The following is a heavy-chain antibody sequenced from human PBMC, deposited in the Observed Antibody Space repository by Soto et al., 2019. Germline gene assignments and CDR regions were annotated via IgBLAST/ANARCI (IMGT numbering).Heavy chain of an antibody. J-gene: IGHJ6*03. V-gene: IGHV4-31*03. D-gene: IGHD6-13*01. Sequence: TLSLTCTVSGGSISSGGYYWSWIRQHPGKGLEWIGYIYYSGSTYYNPSLKSRVTISVDTSKNQFSLKLSSVTAADTAVYYCARASSHQYYYYYYYMDVWGKGTTVTVSS. CDR1: GGSISSGGYY. CDR2: IYYSGST. CDR3: ARASSHQYYYYYYYMDV.